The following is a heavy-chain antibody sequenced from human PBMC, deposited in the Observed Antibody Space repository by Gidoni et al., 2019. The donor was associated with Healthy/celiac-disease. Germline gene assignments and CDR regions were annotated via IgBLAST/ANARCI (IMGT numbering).Heavy chain of an antibody. V-gene: IGHV3-23*04. CDR3: AKESGRSYWYFDL. J-gene: IGHJ2*01. D-gene: IGHD1-26*01. CDR2: ISGSGGST. Sequence: EVQLVESGGGLVQPGGSLRLSCAASGFTLSSYARSWGRQAPGKGLEWVSAISGSGGSTYYADSVKGRFTISRDNSKNTLYLQMNSLRAEDTAVYYCAKESGRSYWYFDLWGRGTLVTVSS. CDR1: GFTLSSYA.